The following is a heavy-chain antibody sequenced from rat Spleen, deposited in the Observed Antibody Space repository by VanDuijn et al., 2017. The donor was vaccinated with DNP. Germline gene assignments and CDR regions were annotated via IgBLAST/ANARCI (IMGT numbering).Heavy chain of an antibody. CDR1: GFSLTSNS. Sequence: QVQLKESGPGLVQPSQTLSLTCTVSGFSLTSNSVHWVRQPPGKGLEWVGAMWYGGSTDCHSALKSRLSISRDTSKSQVFLKMNSLQTEDTAIYFCTREEDAMDAWGQGTSVTVSS. CDR2: MWYGGST. V-gene: IGHV2-1*01. D-gene: IGHD1-11*01. CDR3: TREEDAMDA. J-gene: IGHJ4*01.